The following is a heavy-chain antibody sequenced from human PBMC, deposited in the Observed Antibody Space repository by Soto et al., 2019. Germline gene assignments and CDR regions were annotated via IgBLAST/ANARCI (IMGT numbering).Heavy chain of an antibody. V-gene: IGHV3-33*01. Sequence: QVQLVESGGGVVQPGRSLRLSCEASGLTFSSYGMHWVRQAPGKGLEWVAVIWYDGSNKYYADSVKGRFTISRDNSKNTLYLQMNSLRAEDTAVYYCARERNRSYSSSWGLDYWGQGTLVTVSS. CDR2: IWYDGSNK. D-gene: IGHD6-13*01. CDR3: ARERNRSYSSSWGLDY. CDR1: GLTFSSYG. J-gene: IGHJ4*02.